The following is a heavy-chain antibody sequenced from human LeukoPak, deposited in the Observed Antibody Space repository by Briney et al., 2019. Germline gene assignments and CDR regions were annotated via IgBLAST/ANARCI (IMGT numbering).Heavy chain of an antibody. CDR1: GFTFSSYG. J-gene: IGHJ4*02. V-gene: IGHV3-30*02. Sequence: HPGGSLGLSCAASGFTFSSYGMHWVRQAPGKGLEWVAFIRYDASNEFYGDSVKGRFTISRDNSKNTLYLQMNSLRAEDTAVYYCAKDLYGSGSYEIRLFDYWGQGTLVTVSS. CDR3: AKDLYGSGSYEIRLFDY. CDR2: IRYDASNE. D-gene: IGHD3-10*01.